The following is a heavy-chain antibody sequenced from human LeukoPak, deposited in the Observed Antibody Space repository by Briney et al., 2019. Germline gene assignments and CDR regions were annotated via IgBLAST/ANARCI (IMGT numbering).Heavy chain of an antibody. Sequence: SQTLSLTCSISGDSVSSNAAAWTWIRQSPSRGLEWLGRTYYRSKWYTEYAVSVKSRITVKSDTSKNQFSLQLNSVTPEDTAVYYCASTHGPIDHWGQGTLVTVSS. V-gene: IGHV6-1*01. D-gene: IGHD2-8*01. CDR3: ASTHGPIDH. CDR2: TYYRSKWYT. J-gene: IGHJ5*02. CDR1: GDSVSSNAAA.